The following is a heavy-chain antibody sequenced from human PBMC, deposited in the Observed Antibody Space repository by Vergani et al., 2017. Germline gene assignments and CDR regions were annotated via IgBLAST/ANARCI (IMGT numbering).Heavy chain of an antibody. D-gene: IGHD6-19*01. J-gene: IGHJ4*02. V-gene: IGHV3-33*01. CDR2: IWYDGSNK. Sequence: QVQLVESGGGVVQPGRSLRLSCAASGFTFSSYGMNWVRQAPGKGLEWVAGIWYDGSNKYYADSVKGRFTISRDNSQNTLYLQMNSLSAEDTAVYYCATSSSGWPATFDYWGRGTLVTVSS. CDR3: ATSSSGWPATFDY. CDR1: GFTFSSYG.